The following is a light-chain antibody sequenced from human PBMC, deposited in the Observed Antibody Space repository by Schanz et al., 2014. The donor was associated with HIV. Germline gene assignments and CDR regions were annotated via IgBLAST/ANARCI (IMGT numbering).Light chain of an antibody. V-gene: IGLV2-14*01. CDR3: CSYAGTPYV. CDR1: TSDVGGYNY. J-gene: IGLJ1*01. Sequence: QSALTQPASVSGSPGQSITISCTGTTSDVGGYNYVSWYQQHPDKAPKLMIYDVSNRPSGVSNRFSGSKSGNTASLTISGLQAEDEADYYCCSYAGTPYVFGTGTKVTVL. CDR2: DVS.